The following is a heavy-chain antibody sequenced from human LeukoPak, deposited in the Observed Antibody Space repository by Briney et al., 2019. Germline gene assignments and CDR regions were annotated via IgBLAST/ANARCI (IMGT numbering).Heavy chain of an antibody. CDR1: GYTFTSYG. D-gene: IGHD2-2*01. J-gene: IGHJ4*02. CDR3: ARTPDCSSTSCYHAFDY. CDR2: ISAYNGNT. V-gene: IGHV1-18*01. Sequence: ASVKVSCKASGYTFTSYGISWVRQAPGQALEGMGWISAYNGNTNEAQKLQGRVTMTTDTSTSTAYMELRSLRSDDTAVYYCARTPDCSSTSCYHAFDYWGQGTLVTVSS.